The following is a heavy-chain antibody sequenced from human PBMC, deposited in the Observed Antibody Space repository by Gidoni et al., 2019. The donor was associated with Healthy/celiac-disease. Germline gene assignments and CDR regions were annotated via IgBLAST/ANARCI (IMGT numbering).Heavy chain of an antibody. V-gene: IGHV3-15*01. J-gene: IGHJ5*02. CDR3: TTWQPDYEGFDP. CDR2: IKSKTDGGTT. Sequence: EVQLVESGGGLVKPGGSLRLSCAASGFTFSNAWMSWVRQAPGKGLEWVGRIKSKTDGGTTDYAAPVKGRFTISRDDSKNTLYLQMNSLKTEDTAVYYCTTWQPDYEGFDPWGQGTLVTVSS. D-gene: IGHD4-17*01. CDR1: GFTFSNAW.